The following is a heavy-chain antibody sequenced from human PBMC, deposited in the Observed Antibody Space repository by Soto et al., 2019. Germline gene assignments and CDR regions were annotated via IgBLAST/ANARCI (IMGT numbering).Heavy chain of an antibody. CDR3: ATQRNGAPEDYYYMDV. CDR2: IIPILGIA. CDR1: GGTFSSYT. V-gene: IGHV1-69*02. Sequence: SVKVSCKASGGTFSSYTISWVRQAPGQGLEWMGRIIPILGIANYAQKFQGRVTITADKSTSTAYMELSSLRSEDTAVYYCATQRNGAPEDYYYMDVWGKGTTVTVYS. J-gene: IGHJ6*03. D-gene: IGHD2-8*01.